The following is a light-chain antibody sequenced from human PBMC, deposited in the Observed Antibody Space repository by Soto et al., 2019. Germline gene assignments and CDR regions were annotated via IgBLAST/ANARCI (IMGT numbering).Light chain of an antibody. CDR2: SAS. Sequence: DIQMTQSPTSLAASVGDRVTITCRASQYISSYLHWYQQKPGKAPDLLIYSASSLQSGVPSRFSGSGSGTDFTLTISSLQPEDFASYYCQQSYTTPPTFGQGTKLEIE. J-gene: IGKJ2*01. CDR3: QQSYTTPPT. V-gene: IGKV1-39*01. CDR1: QYISSY.